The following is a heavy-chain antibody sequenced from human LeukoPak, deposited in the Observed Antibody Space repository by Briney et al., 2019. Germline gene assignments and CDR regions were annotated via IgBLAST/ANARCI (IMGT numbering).Heavy chain of an antibody. D-gene: IGHD2-15*01. CDR1: GFTFDDYA. Sequence: PGGSLRLSCAVSGFTFDDYAMHWVRQAPGXGLEWVSLISGDGGTTYYADSVKGRFTISRENSKNSLYLQMNSLRTEDTALYYCAKGSCSGGSCYLPFDYWGQGTLVTVSS. J-gene: IGHJ4*02. V-gene: IGHV3-43*02. CDR2: ISGDGGTT. CDR3: AKGSCSGGSCYLPFDY.